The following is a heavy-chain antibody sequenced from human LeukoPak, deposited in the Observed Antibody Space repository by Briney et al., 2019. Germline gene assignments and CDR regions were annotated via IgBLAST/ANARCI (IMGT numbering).Heavy chain of an antibody. Sequence: GGSLRLSCAGYGFRCYDFVTGGQQAPGKGLEWVANIKHDGSEKNYVDSVKGRLTISRDNAKNSLYLQMNSLRAEDTAVYDCAISRGCSGEYYWGQGTQVTVSS. CDR3: AISRGCSGEYY. V-gene: IGHV3-7*01. CDR2: IKHDGSEK. D-gene: IGHD2-15*01. CDR1: GFRCYDF. J-gene: IGHJ4*02.